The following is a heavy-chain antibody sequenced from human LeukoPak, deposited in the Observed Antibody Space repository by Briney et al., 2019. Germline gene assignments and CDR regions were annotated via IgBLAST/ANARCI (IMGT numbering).Heavy chain of an antibody. CDR3: AREPAALGHFDY. J-gene: IGHJ4*02. CDR2: ISSSNSYI. D-gene: IGHD6-13*01. CDR1: GFTFSTYS. Sequence: PGGSLRLSCAASGFTFSTYSMNWVRQAPGKGLEWVSSISSSNSYIYYADSMKGRLTISRDNAKNALYLQMNSLRAEDTAVYYCAREPAALGHFDYWGQGTLVTVSS. V-gene: IGHV3-21*01.